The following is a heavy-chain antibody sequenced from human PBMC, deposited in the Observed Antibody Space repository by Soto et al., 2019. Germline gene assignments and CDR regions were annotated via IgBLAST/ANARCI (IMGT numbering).Heavy chain of an antibody. D-gene: IGHD3-10*01. Sequence: GGSLRLSCAASGFTFSSYSMSWVRQAPGKGLEWVSGFRTGGDDGTTYYADSVKGRFTISRDNSKNTLFLQMNSLRAEDTAIYYCAKKVNSGPGSQYFDYWGQGTLVTVSS. CDR2: FRTGGDDGTT. V-gene: IGHV3-23*01. CDR3: AKKVNSGPGSQYFDY. J-gene: IGHJ4*02. CDR1: GFTFSSYS.